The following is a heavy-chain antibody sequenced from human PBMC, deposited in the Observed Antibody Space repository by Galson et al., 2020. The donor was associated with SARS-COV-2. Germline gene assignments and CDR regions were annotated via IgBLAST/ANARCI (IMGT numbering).Heavy chain of an antibody. Sequence: GGSLRLSCAASGFTFSSYDMHWVRQATGKGLEWVSAIGTAGDTYYPGSVKGRFTISRENAKNSLYLQMNSLRAGDTAVYYCARADVLRFFPYYYYYMDVWGKGTTVTVSS. CDR3: ARADVLRFFPYYYYYMDV. CDR1: GFTFSSYD. V-gene: IGHV3-13*01. D-gene: IGHD3-3*01. J-gene: IGHJ6*03. CDR2: IGTAGDT.